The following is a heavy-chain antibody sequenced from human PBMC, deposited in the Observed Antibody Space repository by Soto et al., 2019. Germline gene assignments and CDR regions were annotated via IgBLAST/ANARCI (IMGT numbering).Heavy chain of an antibody. CDR3: AREQLVPYYFDY. CDR2: ISGSGGST. CDR1: GFTFSSYA. Sequence: EVQLLESGGGLVQPGGSLRLSCAASGFTFSSYAMSWVRQAPGKGLEWVSSISGSGGSTYYADSVKGRFTISRDNSKNTLYLQMNSLRAEDTAVYYCAREQLVPYYFDYWGQGTLVTVSS. V-gene: IGHV3-23*01. J-gene: IGHJ4*02. D-gene: IGHD6-13*01.